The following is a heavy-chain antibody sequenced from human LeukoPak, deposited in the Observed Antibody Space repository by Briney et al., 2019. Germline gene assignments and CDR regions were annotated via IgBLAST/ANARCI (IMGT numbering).Heavy chain of an antibody. V-gene: IGHV4-39*01. CDR2: IYYSGST. CDR1: GGSISSSSYY. D-gene: IGHD4-17*01. J-gene: IGHJ6*02. Sequence: PSETLSLTCTVSGGSISSSSYYWGWIRQPPGKGLEWIGSIYYSGSTYYNPSLKSRVTISVDTSKNQFSLKLSSVTAADTAVYHCATSYGDYLYYYYGMDVWGQGTTVTVSS. CDR3: ATSYGDYLYYYYGMDV.